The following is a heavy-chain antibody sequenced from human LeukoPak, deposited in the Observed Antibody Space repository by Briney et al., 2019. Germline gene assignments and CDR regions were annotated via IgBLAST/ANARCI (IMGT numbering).Heavy chain of an antibody. D-gene: IGHD6-13*01. CDR3: AKTYSSSWYDDY. Sequence: GRSLRLSCAASGFTFSSYAMHWVRQAPGKGLEWVAVISYDGSNKYYADSVKGRFTISRDNSKNTLYLQMNSLRAEDTAVYYCAKTYSSSWYDDYWGQGTLVTVSS. J-gene: IGHJ4*02. CDR1: GFTFSSYA. CDR2: ISYDGSNK. V-gene: IGHV3-30-3*02.